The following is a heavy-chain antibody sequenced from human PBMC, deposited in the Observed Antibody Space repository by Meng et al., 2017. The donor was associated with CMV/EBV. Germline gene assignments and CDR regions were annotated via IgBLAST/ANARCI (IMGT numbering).Heavy chain of an antibody. D-gene: IGHD3-10*01. J-gene: IGHJ4*02. V-gene: IGHV5-51*01. Sequence: KVSCKASGYTFTSYGISWVRQMPGKGLEWMGIIYPGDSDTRYSPSFQGQVTISADKSISTAYLQWSSLKASDTAMYYCARSGPMGRVLGYWGQGTLVTVSS. CDR2: IYPGDSDT. CDR3: ARSGPMGRVLGY. CDR1: GYTFTSYG.